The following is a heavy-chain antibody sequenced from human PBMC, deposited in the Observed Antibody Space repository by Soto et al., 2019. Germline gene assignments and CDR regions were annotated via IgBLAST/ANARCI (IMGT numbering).Heavy chain of an antibody. D-gene: IGHD3-10*01. CDR1: GYTFTGYY. J-gene: IGHJ5*02. CDR3: AGGVEDVYYGSGSYYNSGYNWFDP. Sequence: ASVKVSCKASGYTFTGYYMHWVRQAPGQGLEWMGWINPNSGGTNYAQKFQGWVTMTRDKSISTAYMELSRLRSDDTAVYYCAGGVEDVYYGSGSYYNSGYNWFDPWGQGTLVTVSS. V-gene: IGHV1-2*04. CDR2: INPNSGGT.